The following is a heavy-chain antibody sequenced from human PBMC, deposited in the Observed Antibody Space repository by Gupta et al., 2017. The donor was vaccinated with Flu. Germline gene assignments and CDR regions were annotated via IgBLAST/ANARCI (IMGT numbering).Heavy chain of an antibody. CDR3: ARCWREAVAGKSKWFDP. Sequence: HLQLQESGPGLVKPSETLSLPCTVSGGPIRSSSHYWGWIRPPPGKGLEWSGRIYYSGSTYYNPSRNRRVTISVDTSKNQFSLKQSSVPGDHTAVYYCARCWREAVAGKSKWFDPWCDGPLV. CDR1: GGPIRSSSHY. CDR2: IYYSGST. J-gene: IGHJ5*02. V-gene: IGHV4-39*01. D-gene: IGHD6-13*01.